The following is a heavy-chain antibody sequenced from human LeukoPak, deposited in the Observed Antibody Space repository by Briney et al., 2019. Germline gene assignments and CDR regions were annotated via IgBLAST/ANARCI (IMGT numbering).Heavy chain of an antibody. V-gene: IGHV4-34*01. J-gene: IGHJ4*02. Sequence: SETLSLTCAVYGGSFSGYYWSWIRQPPGKGLEWIGEINHSGSTNYNPSLKSRVTISVDTSKNQFSLKLSSVTAADTAVYYCARDSYNWNDVADYWGQGTLVTVSS. CDR3: ARDSYNWNDVADY. CDR1: GGSFSGYY. D-gene: IGHD1-1*01. CDR2: INHSGST.